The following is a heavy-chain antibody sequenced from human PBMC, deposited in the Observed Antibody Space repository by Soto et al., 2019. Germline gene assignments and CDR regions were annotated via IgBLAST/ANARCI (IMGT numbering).Heavy chain of an antibody. CDR1: GFTFSSYA. D-gene: IGHD6-19*01. Sequence: AGSLRLSCAASGFTFSSYAMHWVRQAPGKGLEYVSAISSNGGSTYYANSVKGRFTISRDNSKNTLYLQMGSLRAEDMAVYYCARDLMGYSSGWYPWFDPWGQGTLVTVSS. J-gene: IGHJ5*02. CDR2: ISSNGGST. CDR3: ARDLMGYSSGWYPWFDP. V-gene: IGHV3-64*01.